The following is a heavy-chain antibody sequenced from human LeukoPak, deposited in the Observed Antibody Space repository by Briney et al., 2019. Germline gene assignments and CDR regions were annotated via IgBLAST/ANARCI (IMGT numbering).Heavy chain of an antibody. D-gene: IGHD6-13*01. CDR2: IYESGST. CDR1: GGSISSSGYY. V-gene: IGHV4-39*01. CDR3: ATHGYSSSWYSAFDI. Sequence: PSGTLSLTCTVSGGSISSSGYYWGWIRQPPGKGLEWIGRIYESGSTYYNPSLKRRVTISVDTSKNQFSLKLSSVTAADTAVYYCATHGYSSSWYSAFDIWGQGTMVTVSS. J-gene: IGHJ3*02.